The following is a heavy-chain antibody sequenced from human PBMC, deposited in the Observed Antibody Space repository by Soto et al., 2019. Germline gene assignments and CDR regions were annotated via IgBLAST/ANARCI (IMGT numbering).Heavy chain of an antibody. V-gene: IGHV3-9*01. CDR3: AKDNREYYDFWSDSTYYFDY. CDR1: GFTFDDYA. Sequence: VQLVESGGGLVQPGRSLRLSCAASGFTFDDYAMHWVRQAPGKGLEWVSGISWNSGSIGYADSVKGRFTISRDNAKNSLYLQMNSLRAEDTALYYCAKDNREYYDFWSDSTYYFDYWGQGTLVTVSS. CDR2: ISWNSGSI. D-gene: IGHD3-3*01. J-gene: IGHJ4*02.